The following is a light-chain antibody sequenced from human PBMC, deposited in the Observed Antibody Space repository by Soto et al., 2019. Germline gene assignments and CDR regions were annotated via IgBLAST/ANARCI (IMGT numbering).Light chain of an antibody. CDR3: MQALQIPWT. V-gene: IGKV2-28*01. Sequence: DFVMTQSPLSLPVTPGEPASISCRSSQSLLHXXXNYXLDWYLQKPGQSPQLLIYSRSNRAXGVPDRFXXXXXXXXXXLRISRVEAENVGVYYCMQALQIPWTFGQGTKVEIK. J-gene: IGKJ1*01. CDR2: SRS. CDR1: QSLLHXXXNYX.